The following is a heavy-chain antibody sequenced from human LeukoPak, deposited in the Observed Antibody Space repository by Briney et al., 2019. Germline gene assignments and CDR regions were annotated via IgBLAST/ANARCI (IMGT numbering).Heavy chain of an antibody. J-gene: IGHJ5*02. CDR2: ISGSGGST. V-gene: IGHV3-23*01. CDR1: GFTFSTYA. CDR3: AKDIMTGTTGWLDP. D-gene: IGHD1-7*01. Sequence: PGGSLRLSCAASGFTFSTYALTWVRQAPEKGLEWVSSISGSGGSTYYADSVKGRFTISRDNSKSTLYLQMNSLRAEDMAVYFCAKDIMTGTTGWLDPWGQGTLVTVSS.